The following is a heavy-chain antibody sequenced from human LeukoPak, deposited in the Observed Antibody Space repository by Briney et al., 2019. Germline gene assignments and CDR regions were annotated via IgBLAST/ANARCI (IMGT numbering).Heavy chain of an antibody. D-gene: IGHD3-22*01. CDR1: GFIFTNAW. CDR3: ATDYYEGIS. CDR2: IKSRTDDGTT. Sequence: GGSLRLSCAASGFIFTNAWMTWVRQTPGKGLEWVGRIKSRTDDGTTDYSAPVKGRFTISRDDSKNTLYLQMNSLKTEDTAVYYCATDYYEGISWGQGTLVTVSS. J-gene: IGHJ5*02. V-gene: IGHV3-15*01.